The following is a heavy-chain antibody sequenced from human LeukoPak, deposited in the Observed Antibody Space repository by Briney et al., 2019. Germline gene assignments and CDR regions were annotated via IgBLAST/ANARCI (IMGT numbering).Heavy chain of an antibody. Sequence: GGSLRLSCAASGFTFSRYGMHWVRQAPGKRLECVAVVSHDVNEQYYRDSVKGRFTVSRDNSKSTLYLQMNSLRLEDTAVYYCVRDGGGGYNQIDYWGQGILVTVSS. D-gene: IGHD6-25*01. CDR3: VRDGGGGYNQIDY. CDR2: VSHDVNEQ. J-gene: IGHJ4*02. V-gene: IGHV3-30*07. CDR1: GFTFSRYG.